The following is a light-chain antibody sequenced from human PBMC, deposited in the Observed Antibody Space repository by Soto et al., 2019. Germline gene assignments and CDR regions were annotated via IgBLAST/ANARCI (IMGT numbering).Light chain of an antibody. CDR2: DVS. CDR1: SSDVGGYNY. CDR3: ISYTGSSTWV. Sequence: QSALTQPASVSGSPGQSITISCTGTSSDVGGYNYVSWYQQHPGKAPKVMIYDVSNRPSGVSNRFSGSKSGNTASLTISGLQAEDEADYYCISYTGSSTWVFGGGTKLTVL. J-gene: IGLJ2*01. V-gene: IGLV2-14*01.